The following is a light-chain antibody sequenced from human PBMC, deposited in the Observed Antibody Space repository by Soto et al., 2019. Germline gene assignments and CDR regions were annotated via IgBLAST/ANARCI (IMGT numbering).Light chain of an antibody. CDR3: QQLNSYLPLT. J-gene: IGKJ4*01. V-gene: IGKV1-9*01. CDR2: AAP. Sequence: DIQLTQSPSFLSASVGDRVTITCRASQGISSYLAWYQQKPGKAPKLLIYAAPTLQSGVPSRFSGSGSGTEFTLTISSLQPEDFATYYCQQLNSYLPLTFGGGTKVDIK. CDR1: QGISSY.